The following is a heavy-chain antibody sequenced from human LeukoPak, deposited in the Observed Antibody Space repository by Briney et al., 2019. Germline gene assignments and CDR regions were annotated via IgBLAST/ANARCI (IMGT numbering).Heavy chain of an antibody. J-gene: IGHJ4*02. CDR2: IKSDGSVT. D-gene: IGHD2-15*01. CDR1: GFTFSSYW. Sequence: PGGSLRLSCAASGFTFSSYWMHWVRQAPGEGLVWVSRIKSDGSVTWYADSVKGRFTISRDNSKNTLYLQMNSLRAEDTAVYYCAKELGYCSGGSCLTFDYWGQGTLVTVSS. CDR3: AKELGYCSGGSCLTFDY. V-gene: IGHV3-74*01.